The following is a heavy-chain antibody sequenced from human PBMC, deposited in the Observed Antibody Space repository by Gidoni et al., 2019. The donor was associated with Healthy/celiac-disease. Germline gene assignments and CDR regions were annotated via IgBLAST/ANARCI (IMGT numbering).Heavy chain of an antibody. CDR2: INHSGST. V-gene: IGHV4-34*01. Sequence: QVQLQQWGAGLLKPSETLSLTCAVYGESFRGYYWSWIRQPPGKGLEWIGEINHSGSTNYNPSLKSRVTISADTSKNQFSLNLSSLTAADTAVYYCARVIAVAGTWSYYFDYWGQGTLVTVSS. D-gene: IGHD6-19*01. CDR1: GESFRGYY. CDR3: ARVIAVAGTWSYYFDY. J-gene: IGHJ4*02.